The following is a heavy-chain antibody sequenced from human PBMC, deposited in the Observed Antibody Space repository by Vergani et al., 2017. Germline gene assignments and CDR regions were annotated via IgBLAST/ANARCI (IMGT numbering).Heavy chain of an antibody. J-gene: IGHJ4*02. CDR1: GFDFSSYI. V-gene: IGHV3-48*01. D-gene: IGHD2-15*01. CDR3: ARGPYCSGGSCSAFDY. Sequence: QLVESGGGWVQPGGSLRLSCVVSGFDFSSYIMNWVRQAPGKGLEWVSFVSTGTKSQSYAESVKGRFTISRDSAKNSLYLQMNSLRVEDTAVYYCARGPYCSGGSCSAFDYWGQGTLVTVSS. CDR2: VSTGTKSQ.